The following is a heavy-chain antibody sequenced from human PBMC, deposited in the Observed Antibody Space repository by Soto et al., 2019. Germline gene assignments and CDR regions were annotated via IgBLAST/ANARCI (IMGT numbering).Heavy chain of an antibody. CDR2: ISGSGGRT. CDR3: AKARYSSSWYGGYYFDY. V-gene: IGHV3-23*01. CDR1: GFTFSSYA. J-gene: IGHJ4*02. D-gene: IGHD6-13*01. Sequence: GGSLRLSCAASGFTFSSYAMSWVRQAPGKGLEWVSAISGSGGRTYYADPVKGRFTISRDNSKNTLYLQMNSLRAEDTDVYYCAKARYSSSWYGGYYFDYWGQGTLVTVSS.